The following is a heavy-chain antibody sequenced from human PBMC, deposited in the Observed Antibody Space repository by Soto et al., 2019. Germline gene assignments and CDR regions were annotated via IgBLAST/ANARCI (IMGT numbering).Heavy chain of an antibody. J-gene: IGHJ4*02. CDR3: AKAPVWIAVAGATFDN. V-gene: IGHV3-23*01. CDR2: ISARGGNT. Sequence: EVQLLESGGGLVQPGGSLRLSCAASGFTFSSSAMSWVRQAPGKGLEWVSAISARGGNTYYADSVKGRFTISRDNSKNTLYLQMNSLRAEDTAVYYCAKAPVWIAVAGATFDNWGQGTLVTVSS. CDR1: GFTFSSSA. D-gene: IGHD6-19*01.